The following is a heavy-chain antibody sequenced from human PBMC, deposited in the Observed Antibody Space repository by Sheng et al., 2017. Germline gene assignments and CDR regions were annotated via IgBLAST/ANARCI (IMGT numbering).Heavy chain of an antibody. CDR1: GGSISSSSYY. J-gene: IGHJ4*02. D-gene: IGHD6-13*01. Sequence: QLQLQESGPGLVKPSETLSLTCTVSGGSISSSSYYWGWIRQPPGKGLEWIGSIYYSGSTYYNPSLKSRVTISVDTSKNQFSLKLTSVTAADTAVFFCARMAPYSSSWYYFFDYWGQGXPGHRLL. CDR2: IYYSGST. CDR3: ARMAPYSSSWYYFFDY. V-gene: IGHV4-39*07.